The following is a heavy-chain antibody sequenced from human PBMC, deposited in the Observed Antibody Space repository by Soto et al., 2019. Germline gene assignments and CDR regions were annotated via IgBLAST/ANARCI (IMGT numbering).Heavy chain of an antibody. D-gene: IGHD1-26*01. Sequence: SETLSLTCAVSGGSFSGYIWTLIRQTPGKGLQWIGQINHSGSSIYNPSLKNRVTISTMSNNKFSLELSSVTAADTAVYYCTRGLFSGSSYSGSWYYFDSWGQGTMVTVSS. CDR3: TRGLFSGSSYSGSWYYFDS. V-gene: IGHV4-34*01. J-gene: IGHJ4*02. CDR2: INHSGSS. CDR1: GGSFSGYI.